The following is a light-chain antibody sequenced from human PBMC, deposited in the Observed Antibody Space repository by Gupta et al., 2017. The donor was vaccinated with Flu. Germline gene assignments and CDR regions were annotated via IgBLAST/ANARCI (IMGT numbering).Light chain of an antibody. J-gene: IGKJ2*02. CDR1: QAIRNA. Sequence: PSSLSESVEDRVTITFRASQAIRNALCWYQKKPGKAPKLLIYAASTLQSVVPSRFSGSGSGTDFTLTISSLQPEDFATYYCLQDYNYLRTFGQGTKLEIK. CDR2: AAS. CDR3: LQDYNYLRT. V-gene: IGKV1-6*01.